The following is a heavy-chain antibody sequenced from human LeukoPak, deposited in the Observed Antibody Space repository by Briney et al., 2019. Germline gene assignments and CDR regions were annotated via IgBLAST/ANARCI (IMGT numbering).Heavy chain of an antibody. Sequence: SETLSLTCTVSGGSISSSSYYWGWIRQPPGKGLEWIGSIYYSGSTYYNPSLKSRVTISVDTSKNQFSLKLSSVTAADTAVYYCARDSSIAARRNWFDPWGQGTLVTVSS. CDR3: ARDSSIAARRNWFDP. J-gene: IGHJ5*02. CDR1: GGSISSSSYY. V-gene: IGHV4-39*07. CDR2: IYYSGST. D-gene: IGHD6-6*01.